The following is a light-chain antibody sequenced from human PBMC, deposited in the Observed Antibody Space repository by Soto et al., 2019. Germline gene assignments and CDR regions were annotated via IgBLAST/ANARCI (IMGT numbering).Light chain of an antibody. CDR2: KVS. J-gene: IGKJ1*01. CDR1: QSLVYSDGNTY. CDR3: MQGTPWPPT. V-gene: IGKV2-30*01. Sequence: VVMTQSPLSLPVTLGQPASISCRSSQSLVYSDGNTYLNWFQQRPGQSPRRLIYKVSNRDYGVPDRFGGSGSGTDFTLKISRVEAEDVGVYYCMQGTPWPPTFGQGTKVEIK.